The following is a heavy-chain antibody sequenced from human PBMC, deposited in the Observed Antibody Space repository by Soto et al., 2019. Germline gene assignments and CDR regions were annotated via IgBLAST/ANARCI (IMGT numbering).Heavy chain of an antibody. J-gene: IGHJ4*02. V-gene: IGHV4-31*02. Sequence: PSETLSLTCTVSGGSISSGGYYWSWIRQHPGKGLEWIGYIYYSGSTYYNPSLKSRVTISVDTSKNQFSLKLSSVTAADTAAYYCARVQEWLFHFDYWGQGTRVTVSS. D-gene: IGHD3-3*01. CDR3: ARVQEWLFHFDY. CDR1: GGSISSGGYY. CDR2: IYYSGST.